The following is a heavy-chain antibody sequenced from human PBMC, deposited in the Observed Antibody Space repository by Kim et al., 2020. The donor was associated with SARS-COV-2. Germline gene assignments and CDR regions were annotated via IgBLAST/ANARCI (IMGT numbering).Heavy chain of an antibody. V-gene: IGHV3-11*01. J-gene: IGHJ4*02. CDR3: ARVGDYDILTGYYPPGSPVYFDY. CDR1: GFTFSDYY. D-gene: IGHD3-9*01. Sequence: GGSLRLSCAASGFTFSDYYMSWIRQAPGKGLEWVSYISSSGSTIYYADSVKGRFTISRDNAKNSLYLQMNSLRAEDTAVYYCARVGDYDILTGYYPPGSPVYFDYWGQGTLVTVSS. CDR2: ISSSGSTI.